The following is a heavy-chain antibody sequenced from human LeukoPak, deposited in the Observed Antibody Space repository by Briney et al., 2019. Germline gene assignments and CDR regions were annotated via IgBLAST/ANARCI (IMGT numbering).Heavy chain of an antibody. V-gene: IGHV3-30*18. Sequence: GRSLRLSCAASGFTFSSYGMHWVRQAPGRGLEWVAVISYDGGNKYYADSVKGRFTISRDNSKNTLYLQMNSLRAEDTAVYYCAKDHKGYCSGGSCYNWFDPWGQGTLVTVSS. CDR1: GFTFSSYG. CDR3: AKDHKGYCSGGSCYNWFDP. J-gene: IGHJ5*02. D-gene: IGHD2-15*01. CDR2: ISYDGGNK.